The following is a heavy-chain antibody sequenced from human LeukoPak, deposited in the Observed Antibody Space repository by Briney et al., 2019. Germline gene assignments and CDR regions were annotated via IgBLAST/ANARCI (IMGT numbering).Heavy chain of an antibody. CDR1: GDSISSYF. D-gene: IGHD4-17*01. Sequence: SETLSLTCTVSGDSISSYFWSWIRQPAGKGLEWIGRVYYNGITNYNPSLKSRVTMSVDTYKNQFSLKLASVTAADTAVYYCARHYYGDYYFDYWGQGTLATVSS. J-gene: IGHJ4*02. CDR2: VYYNGIT. V-gene: IGHV4-4*07. CDR3: ARHYYGDYYFDY.